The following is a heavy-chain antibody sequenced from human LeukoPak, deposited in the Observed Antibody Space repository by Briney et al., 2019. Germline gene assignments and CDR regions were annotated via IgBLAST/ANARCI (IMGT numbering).Heavy chain of an antibody. CDR2: IYCSGST. Sequence: SETLSLTCTVSGGSISSSSYYWGWIRQPPGKGLEWIGSIYCSGSTYYNPSLKSRVTISVDTSKNQFSLKLNSVTAADTAVYYCARHRYYFDYWGQGTLVTVSS. J-gene: IGHJ4*02. CDR1: GGSISSSSYY. CDR3: ARHRYYFDY. V-gene: IGHV4-39*01.